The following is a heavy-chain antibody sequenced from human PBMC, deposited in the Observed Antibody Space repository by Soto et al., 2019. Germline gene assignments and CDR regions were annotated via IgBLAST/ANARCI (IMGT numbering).Heavy chain of an antibody. Sequence: QLQLQESGSGRVKPSQTLSLTCAVSGGSISSGGYSWNWIRQPLGKGLEWIGYIYHSGSTYYNPSLKSRVTISVDKSKNQFSLKLTSVTTADTAVYYCARDQLEGNWFDPWGQGTLVTVSS. CDR1: GGSISSGGYS. V-gene: IGHV4-30-2*01. J-gene: IGHJ5*02. D-gene: IGHD1-1*01. CDR3: ARDQLEGNWFDP. CDR2: IYHSGST.